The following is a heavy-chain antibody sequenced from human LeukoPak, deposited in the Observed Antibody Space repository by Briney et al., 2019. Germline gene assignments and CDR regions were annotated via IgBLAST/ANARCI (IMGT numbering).Heavy chain of an antibody. CDR1: GFTFSSYA. Sequence: GGSLRLSCAASGFTFSSYAMHWVRQAPGKGLEWVAVISYDGSNKYYADSVKGRFTISRDNSKNTLYLQMNSLRAEDTAVYYCARDMYYYYDSSGYYLSDYWGQGTLVTVSS. CDR3: ARDMYYYYDSSGYYLSDY. D-gene: IGHD3-22*01. V-gene: IGHV3-30*04. CDR2: ISYDGSNK. J-gene: IGHJ4*02.